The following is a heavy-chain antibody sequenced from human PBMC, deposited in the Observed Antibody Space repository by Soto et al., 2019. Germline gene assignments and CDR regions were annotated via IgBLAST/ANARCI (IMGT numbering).Heavy chain of an antibody. CDR1: GGSISSSSYY. D-gene: IGHD3-22*01. J-gene: IGHJ4*02. CDR2: IYYSGST. V-gene: IGHV4-39*01. Sequence: SETLSLTCTVSGGSISSSSYYWGWIRQPPGKGLEWIGSIYYSGSTYYNPSLKSRVTISVDTSKNQFSLKLSSVTAADTAVYYCARSWITMIVVPTPDYFDYWGQGTLVT. CDR3: ARSWITMIVVPTPDYFDY.